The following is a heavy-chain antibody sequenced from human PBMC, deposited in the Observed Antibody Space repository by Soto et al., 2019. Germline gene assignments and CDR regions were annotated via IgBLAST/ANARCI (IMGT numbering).Heavy chain of an antibody. CDR2: VIPLFGTS. CDR1: GGAFSTYA. D-gene: IGHD3-16*01. Sequence: QVQLVQSGAEVKEPGSSVKVACQASGGAFSTYAISWVRQAPGQGLEWMGGVIPLFGTSNYLPKFQGRVSIAAVRSTETVYMELSRLRFDDTAVYFCARELKAGGHFGMDVWGRGTTVTVSS. V-gene: IGHV1-69*06. J-gene: IGHJ6*02. CDR3: ARELKAGGHFGMDV.